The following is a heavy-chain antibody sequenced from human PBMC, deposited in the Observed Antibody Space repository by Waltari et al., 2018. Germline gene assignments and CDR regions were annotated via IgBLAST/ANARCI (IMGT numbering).Heavy chain of an antibody. J-gene: IGHJ5*02. CDR1: GGSISRSSYY. CDR2: IYYSGST. CDR3: ARGLSDIVVVPAAIFTGYDP. Sequence: QLQLQESGPGLVKPSETLSLTCTVSGGSISRSSYYWGWIRQPPGHGREWIGSIYYSGSTYYNPSLKSRVTISVDTSKNQFSLKLSSVTAADTAVYYCARGLSDIVVVPAAIFTGYDPWGQGTLVTVSS. V-gene: IGHV4-39*07. D-gene: IGHD2-2*02.